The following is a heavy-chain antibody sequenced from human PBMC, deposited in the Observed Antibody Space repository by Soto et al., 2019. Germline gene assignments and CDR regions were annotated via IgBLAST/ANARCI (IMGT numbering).Heavy chain of an antibody. CDR1: DGSFSGYY. J-gene: IGHJ4*02. CDR2: INHRGST. CDR3: ARNVGGYDFCSGYAYFDY. Sequence: QVQLQQCGAGLLKPSETLSLTCAVYDGSFSGYYWSWIRQPPGKGLEWIGEINHRGSTNYNPSLKSRVTRSVDTSKNQFSLKLSSVTAADTAVYYCARNVGGYDFCSGYAYFDYWGQGTLVTVSS. D-gene: IGHD3-3*01. V-gene: IGHV4-34*01.